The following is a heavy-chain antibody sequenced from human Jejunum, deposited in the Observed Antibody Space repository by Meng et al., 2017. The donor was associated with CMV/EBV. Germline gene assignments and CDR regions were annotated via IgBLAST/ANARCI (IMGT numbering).Heavy chain of an antibody. V-gene: IGHV3-48*04. J-gene: IGHJ6*02. CDR3: ARDPVLSGLDV. CDR1: GFAFSSYS. CDR2: IASSSSTV. Sequence: ASGFAFSSYSMNWVRQAPGKGLEWISYIASSSSTVFYADSVRGRFTISRDNANNSLYLQMNNLRADDTALYYCARDPVLSGLDVWGQGATVTVSS.